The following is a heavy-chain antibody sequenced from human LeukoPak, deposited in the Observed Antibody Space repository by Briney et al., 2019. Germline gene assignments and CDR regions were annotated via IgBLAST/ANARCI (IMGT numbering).Heavy chain of an antibody. D-gene: IGHD2-15*01. CDR3: AREVVIAATYDY. J-gene: IGHJ4*01. CDR1: GGSISSYY. CDR2: IYSSGNT. V-gene: IGHV4-4*07. Sequence: SETLSLTCTVSGGSISSYYWSWIRQPPGKGLEWIGRIYSSGNTNYNPSLKSRVTMSVDTSKNQFSLKLSSVTAADTAVYYCAREVVIAATYDYWGHGTLVTVSS.